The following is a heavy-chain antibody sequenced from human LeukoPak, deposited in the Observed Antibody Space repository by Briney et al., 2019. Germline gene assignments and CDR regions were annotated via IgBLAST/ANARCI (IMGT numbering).Heavy chain of an antibody. CDR3: ARDPLWFGELLSSWFDP. Sequence: ASVKVSCKASGYTFTGYYMHWVRQAPGQGLEWMGWINPNSGGTNYAQKFQGRVTMTRDTSISTAYMELSRLRSDDTAEYYCARDPLWFGELLSSWFDPWGQGTLVTVSS. CDR1: GYTFTGYY. V-gene: IGHV1-2*02. J-gene: IGHJ5*02. CDR2: INPNSGGT. D-gene: IGHD3-10*01.